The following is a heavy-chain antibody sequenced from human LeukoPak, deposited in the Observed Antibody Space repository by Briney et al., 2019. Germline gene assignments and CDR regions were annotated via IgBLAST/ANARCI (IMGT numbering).Heavy chain of an antibody. CDR2: IYSGGST. J-gene: IGHJ4*02. CDR3: ARGLHYYDSSGYYPFDY. D-gene: IGHD3-22*01. Sequence: PGGSLRLSCTASGFTLSSYEMSWIRQAPGKGLEWVSVIYSGGSTYYADSVKGRFTISRDNSKNTLYLQMNSLRAEDTAVYYCARGLHYYDSSGYYPFDYWGQGTLVTVSS. CDR1: GFTLSSYE. V-gene: IGHV3-66*01.